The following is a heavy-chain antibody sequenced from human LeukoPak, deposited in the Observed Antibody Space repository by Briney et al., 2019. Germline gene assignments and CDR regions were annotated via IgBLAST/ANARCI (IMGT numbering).Heavy chain of an antibody. V-gene: IGHV4-59*02. CDR1: GASVTDYY. J-gene: IGHJ5*02. Sequence: SETLSLTCTVSGASVTDYYWSWIRQSPGKGLEWISYIHHSGNSDYNPSFRSRVTTSLDTSKNQFSLNLISVTAADAAVYYCTRGHWGLQSWGQGTLVTVSS. CDR3: TRGHWGLQS. D-gene: IGHD7-27*01. CDR2: IHHSGNS.